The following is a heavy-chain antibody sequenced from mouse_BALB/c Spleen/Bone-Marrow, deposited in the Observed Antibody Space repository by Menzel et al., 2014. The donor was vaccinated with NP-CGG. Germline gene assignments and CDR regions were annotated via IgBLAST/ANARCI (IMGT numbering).Heavy chain of an antibody. V-gene: IGHV14-3*02. CDR3: ASYVYGYYFDY. D-gene: IGHD1-1*01. CDR2: IDPANVNT. J-gene: IGHJ2*01. CDR1: GFNIKDTY. Sequence: EVQLQQSGAELVKPGASVKLSCPASGFNIKDTYMHWVKQRPEQGLEWIGRIDPANVNTKYDPKFQGKATITADTSSNTAYLQLSSLTSEGTAVYYCASYVYGYYFDYWGQGTTLTVSS.